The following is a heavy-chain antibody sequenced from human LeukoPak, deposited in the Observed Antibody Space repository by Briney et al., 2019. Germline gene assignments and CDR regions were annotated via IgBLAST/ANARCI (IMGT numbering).Heavy chain of an antibody. CDR1: GYTFTSYG. Sequence: ASVKVSCKASGYTFTSYGISWVRQAPGQGLEWMGWISAYNGNTNYAQKLQGRVTMTTDTSTSTAYMKLRSLRSDDTAVYYCARRGRVGATRNAFDIWGQGTMVTVSS. J-gene: IGHJ3*02. CDR2: ISAYNGNT. CDR3: ARRGRVGATRNAFDI. V-gene: IGHV1-18*01. D-gene: IGHD1-26*01.